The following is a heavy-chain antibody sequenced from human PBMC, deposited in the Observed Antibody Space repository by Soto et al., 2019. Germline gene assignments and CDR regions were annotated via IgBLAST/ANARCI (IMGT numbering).Heavy chain of an antibody. V-gene: IGHV3-30*18. J-gene: IGHJ4*02. CDR3: AKDRYYYDSSGLDY. D-gene: IGHD3-22*01. CDR1: GFTFSSYG. Sequence: GGSLRLSCAASGFTFSSYGMPWFRQAPGKGLEWVAVISYAGSNKYYADSVNCRFTISRDNSKNTLYLQMNSLRAEDTAVYYCAKDRYYYDSSGLDYWGQGTLVNVSS. CDR2: ISYAGSNK.